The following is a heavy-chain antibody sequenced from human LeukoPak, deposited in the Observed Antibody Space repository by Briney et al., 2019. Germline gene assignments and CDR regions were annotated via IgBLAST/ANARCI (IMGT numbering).Heavy chain of an antibody. J-gene: IGHJ4*02. CDR3: AARFWSGYSFDY. CDR2: IYYTGST. D-gene: IGHD3-3*01. V-gene: IGHV4-39*07. Sequence: SETLSLTCTVSGGSIISSSYYWGWIRQPPGKGLEWIGSIYYTGSTYYNPSLRSRVTMSVDTSRNQFSLKLSSVTAADTAVYYCAARFWSGYSFDYWGQGTLVTVSS. CDR1: GGSIISSSYY.